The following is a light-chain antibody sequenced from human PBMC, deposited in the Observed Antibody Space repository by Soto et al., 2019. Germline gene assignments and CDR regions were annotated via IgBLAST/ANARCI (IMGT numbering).Light chain of an antibody. J-gene: IGLJ1*01. CDR1: SSDVGGYNY. Sequence: LTQPASVSGSPGQSITISCTGTSSDVGGYNYVSWYQHHPGKAPKLMIFDVSNRPSGVSNRFSGSKSGNTASLTISGLQPEDEADYYCSSYTTSNTRQIVFGTGTKVTIL. CDR2: DVS. V-gene: IGLV2-14*03. CDR3: SSYTTSNTRQIV.